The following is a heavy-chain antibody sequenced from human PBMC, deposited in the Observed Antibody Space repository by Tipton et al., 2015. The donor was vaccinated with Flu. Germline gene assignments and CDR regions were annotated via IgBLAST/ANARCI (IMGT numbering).Heavy chain of an antibody. V-gene: IGHV3-33*08. CDR1: GFNFGSYT. D-gene: IGHD5-18*01. J-gene: IGHJ4*02. Sequence: SLRLSCAASGFNFGSYTMHWVRQAPGKGLEWVAVIWHDGSNKYYGDSVKGRFTISRDNSKNTLFLQMNSLRAEDTAAYYCARGAGIHLQPPDAYYLDYWGQGTLVTVSS. CDR2: IWHDGSNK. CDR3: ARGAGIHLQPPDAYYLDY.